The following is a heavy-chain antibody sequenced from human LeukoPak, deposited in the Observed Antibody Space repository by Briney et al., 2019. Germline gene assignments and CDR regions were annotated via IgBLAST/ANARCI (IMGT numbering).Heavy chain of an antibody. V-gene: IGHV1-24*01. J-gene: IGHJ4*02. CDR1: GYTLTDLS. CDR3: STLLSSNYLDH. Sequence: ASVKVSCKVSGYTLTDLSMHWVRQAPGKGLEWMGGFDPEDGERISAEKFQGRVIMTEDTSTDTAYMELSSLTSEDTAVYYCSTLLSSNYLDHWGQGTLVTVAS. CDR2: FDPEDGER. D-gene: IGHD2/OR15-2a*01.